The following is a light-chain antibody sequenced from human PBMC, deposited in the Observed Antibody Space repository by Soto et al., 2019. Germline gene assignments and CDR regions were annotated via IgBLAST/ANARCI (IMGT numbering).Light chain of an antibody. Sequence: DIQLTQSPSFLSASVGDRVTITCRASQGISSYLTWYQQKPGKAPKLLIYAASTFQIGVPSRFSGSGAGTEFTLTISSLQPEEFATYYCQQLNSYPLTFGGGTKVEIK. CDR2: AAS. CDR1: QGISSY. J-gene: IGKJ4*01. CDR3: QQLNSYPLT. V-gene: IGKV1-9*01.